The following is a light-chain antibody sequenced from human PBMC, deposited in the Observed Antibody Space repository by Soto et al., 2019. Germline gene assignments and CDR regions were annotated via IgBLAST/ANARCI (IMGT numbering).Light chain of an antibody. CDR1: SSDVGGYNY. CDR2: EGS. V-gene: IGLV2-8*01. Sequence: QSVLTQPTSASGSPGQSVTISCTGTSSDVGGYNYVSWYQQHPGKAPNLMIYEGSKRPSGVPDRFSGSKSGNTASLTVYGLQAEDEADYYCSSYAGSDNLVVFGGGTKLTV. CDR3: SSYAGSDNLVV. J-gene: IGLJ2*01.